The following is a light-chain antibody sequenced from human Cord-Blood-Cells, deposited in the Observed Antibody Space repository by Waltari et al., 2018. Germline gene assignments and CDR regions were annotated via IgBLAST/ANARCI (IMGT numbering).Light chain of an antibody. CDR2: WAS. V-gene: IGKV4-1*01. J-gene: IGKJ1*01. CDR3: QQYYSTPWT. CDR1: PTVLYSSNNKNY. Sequence: DIVMTQSPDSLAVSLGEGATINCKSSPTVLYSSNNKNYLAWYQQKPGQPPKLLIYWASTRESGVPDRFSGSGSGTDFTLTISSLQAEDVAVYYCQQYYSTPWTFGQGTKVEIK.